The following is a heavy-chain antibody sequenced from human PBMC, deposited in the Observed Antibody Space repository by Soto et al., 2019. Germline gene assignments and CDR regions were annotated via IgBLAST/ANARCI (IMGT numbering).Heavy chain of an antibody. J-gene: IGHJ5*02. CDR2: INTYNGNT. CDR3: ARGVGSGTYYNQYNWFDP. V-gene: IGHV1-18*01. Sequence: QVQLVQSGAEVKKPGASVKVSCKASGYTFTNYGISWVRQAPGQGLEWMGWINTYNGNTNPAQKLQGRVTMTTDTSTSTAYMELRSLRSDDTAVYYCARGVGSGTYYNQYNWFDPWGQGTLVTVSS. D-gene: IGHD3-10*01. CDR1: GYTFTNYG.